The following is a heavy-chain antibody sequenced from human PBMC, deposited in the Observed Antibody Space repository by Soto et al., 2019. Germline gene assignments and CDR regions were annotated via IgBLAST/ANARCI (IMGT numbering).Heavy chain of an antibody. CDR1: GDSVSSNSAA. CDR3: AGTTSHQWYYMDV. Sequence: QVQLQESGPGLVKPSQTLSLTCAISGDSVSSNSAAWNWITLSSSIGLEWLARTYYRSRWYNDYAVSVRSRITVNPDTSKNPFSLQLTSVPPEDTAVYYCAGTTSHQWYYMDVWGKGTMVTVSS. V-gene: IGHV6-1*01. D-gene: IGHD1-7*01. J-gene: IGHJ6*03. CDR2: TYYRSRWYN.